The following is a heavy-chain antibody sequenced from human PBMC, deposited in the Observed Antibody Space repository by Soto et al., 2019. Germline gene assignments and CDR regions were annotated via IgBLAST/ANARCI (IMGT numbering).Heavy chain of an antibody. J-gene: IGHJ6*03. CDR2: IYYSGST. CDR3: ARQATYYDILTGHPYYYMDV. D-gene: IGHD3-9*01. CDR1: GGSISSYY. V-gene: IGHV4-59*01. Sequence: SETLSLTCTVSGGSISSYYWSWIRQPPGKGLEWIGYIYYSGSTNYNPSLKSRVTISVDTSKNQFSLKLSSVTAADTAVYYCARQATYYDILTGHPYYYMDVWGKGTTVTVSS.